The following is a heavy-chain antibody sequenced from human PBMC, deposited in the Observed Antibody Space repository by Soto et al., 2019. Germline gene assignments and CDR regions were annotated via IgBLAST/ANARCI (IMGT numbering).Heavy chain of an antibody. CDR3: ASTYYYDSSGDY. CDR2: ISYDGSNK. D-gene: IGHD3-22*01. CDR1: GFTFSSYA. J-gene: IGHJ4*02. Sequence: GGSLRLSCASSGFTFSSYAMHWVRQAPGKGLEWVAVISYDGSNKYYADSVKGRFTISRDNSKNTLYLQMNSLRAEDTAVYYCASTYYYDSSGDYWGQGT. V-gene: IGHV3-30-3*01.